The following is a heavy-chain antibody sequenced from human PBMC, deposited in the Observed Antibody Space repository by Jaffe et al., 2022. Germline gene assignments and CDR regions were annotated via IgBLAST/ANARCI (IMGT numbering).Heavy chain of an antibody. CDR3: ARHGEAPADAFDI. J-gene: IGHJ3*02. CDR1: GYSISSGYY. Sequence: QVQLQESGPGLVKPSETLSLTCAVSGYSISSGYYWGWIRQPPGKGLEWIGSIYHSGSTYYNPSLKSRVTISVDTSKNQFSLKLSSVTAADTAVYYCARHGEAPADAFDIWGQGTMVTVSS. D-gene: IGHD7-27*01. CDR2: IYHSGST. V-gene: IGHV4-38-2*01.